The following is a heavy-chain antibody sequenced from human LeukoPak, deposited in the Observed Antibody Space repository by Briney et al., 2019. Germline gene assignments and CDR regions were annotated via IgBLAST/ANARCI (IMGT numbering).Heavy chain of an antibody. CDR3: AKDTRGDYGWDFDY. Sequence: GGSLRLSCAASGFTFRTYWMNWVRQAPGKGLEWVANIKQDGSEINYVDSVKGRFTISRDNSKNTLYLQMNSMRAEDAAVYYCAKDTRGDYGWDFDYWGQGTLVTLSS. CDR2: IKQDGSEI. V-gene: IGHV3-7*01. CDR1: GFTFRTYW. J-gene: IGHJ4*02. D-gene: IGHD3-10*01.